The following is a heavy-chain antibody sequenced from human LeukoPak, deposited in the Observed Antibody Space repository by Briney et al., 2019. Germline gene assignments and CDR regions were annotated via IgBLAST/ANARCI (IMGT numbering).Heavy chain of an antibody. Sequence: KTSETLSLTCTVSGGSISSYYWSWIRQPPGKGLKWIGYIYYSGSTNYNPSLKSRVTISVDTSKNQFSLKLSSVTAADTAVYYCARDFNGFDYWGQGTLVTVSS. J-gene: IGHJ4*02. CDR3: ARDFNGFDY. CDR1: GGSISSYY. V-gene: IGHV4-59*01. CDR2: IYYSGST.